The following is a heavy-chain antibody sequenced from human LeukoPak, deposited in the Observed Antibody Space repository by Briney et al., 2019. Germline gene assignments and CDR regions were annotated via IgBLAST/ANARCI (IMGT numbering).Heavy chain of an antibody. CDR1: GGSISSYY. CDR2: IYTSGST. CDR3: AGDQGGMGDYYYMDV. Sequence: PSETLSLTCTVSGGSISSYYWSWIRQPAGKGLEWIGRIYTSGSTNYNPSLKSRVTMSVDTSKNQFSLKLSSVTAADTAVYYCAGDQGGMGDYYYMDVWGKGTTVTVSS. V-gene: IGHV4-4*07. J-gene: IGHJ6*03. D-gene: IGHD2-21*01.